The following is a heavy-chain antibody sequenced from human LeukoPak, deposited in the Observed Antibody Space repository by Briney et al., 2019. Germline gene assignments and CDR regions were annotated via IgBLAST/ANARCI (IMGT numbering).Heavy chain of an antibody. J-gene: IGHJ4*02. Sequence: GGSLRLSCAASGFTFSSYGMHWVRQAPGKGLEWVAFIRYDGSNKYYADSVKGRFTISRDNSKNTLYLQMNSLRVEDTAVYYCAKDHVYSIQLWLAMNGSDYWGQGTLVTVSP. V-gene: IGHV3-30*02. D-gene: IGHD5-18*01. CDR3: AKDHVYSIQLWLAMNGSDY. CDR2: IRYDGSNK. CDR1: GFTFSSYG.